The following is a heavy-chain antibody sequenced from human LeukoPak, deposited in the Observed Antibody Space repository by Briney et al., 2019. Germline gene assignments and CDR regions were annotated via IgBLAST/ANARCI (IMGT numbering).Heavy chain of an antibody. CDR2: ISYDGSNK. CDR1: GFTFSSYA. J-gene: IGHJ4*02. D-gene: IGHD3-22*01. V-gene: IGHV3-30*04. CDR3: AREGKNTYYYDSSGSGFDY. Sequence: GRSLRLSCAASGFTFSSYAMHWVRQAPGKGLEWVAVISYDGSNKYYADSVKGRFTISRDNSKNTLHLQMNSLRAEDTAVYYCAREGKNTYYYDSSGSGFDYWGQGTLVTVSS.